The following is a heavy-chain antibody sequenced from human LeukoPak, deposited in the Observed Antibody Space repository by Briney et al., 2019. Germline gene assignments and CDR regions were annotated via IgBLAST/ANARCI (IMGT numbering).Heavy chain of an antibody. CDR1: GFTFSSYS. CDR3: AREAGYSSGYGYFDS. J-gene: IGHJ4*02. CDR2: VYTGGSK. Sequence: GGSLRLSCAASGFTFSSYSMNWVRQAPGKGLEWVSIVYTGGSKYYADSVKGRFTISRDNSKNTLYLQMNSLRAEDTAVYYCAREAGYSSGYGYFDSWGQGTLVTVSS. D-gene: IGHD5-18*01. V-gene: IGHV3-66*01.